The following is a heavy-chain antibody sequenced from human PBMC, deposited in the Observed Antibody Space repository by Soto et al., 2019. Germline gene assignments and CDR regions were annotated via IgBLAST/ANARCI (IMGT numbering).Heavy chain of an antibody. D-gene: IGHD6-13*01. CDR2: ISYDGSNK. V-gene: IGHV3-30-3*01. CDR3: ARRYSSSWYSTPGSYGMDV. J-gene: IGHJ6*02. Sequence: QVQLVESGGGVVQPGRSLRLSCEASGFTFSSYAMHWVRQAPGKGLEWVAVISYDGSNKYYADSVKGRFTISRDNSKNTLYLQMNSLRAEDTAVYYCARRYSSSWYSTPGSYGMDVWGQGTTVTVSS. CDR1: GFTFSSYA.